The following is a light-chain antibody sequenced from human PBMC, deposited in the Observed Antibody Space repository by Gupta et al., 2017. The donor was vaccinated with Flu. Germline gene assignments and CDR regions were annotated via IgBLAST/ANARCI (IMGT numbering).Light chain of an antibody. CDR3: QGVDSSTAWV. J-gene: IGLJ3*02. V-gene: IGLV3-1*01. Sequence: SSALTQSPSLSVSPGQTATTSCSGDTLGARNACWYQQKPGQSPLLVIYEDNRRPAGIPGRFSGSNSGNTATLTISGTQEMEEADYYGQGVDSSTAWVFGGGTKLTVL. CDR2: EDN. CDR1: TLGARN.